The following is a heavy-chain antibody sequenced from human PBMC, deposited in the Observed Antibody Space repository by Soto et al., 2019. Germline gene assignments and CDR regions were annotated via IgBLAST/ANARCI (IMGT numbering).Heavy chain of an antibody. V-gene: IGHV1-18*01. CDR3: ALSSAVGSRNYVFDI. CDR1: GYTFTSYG. D-gene: IGHD6-13*01. CDR2: ISAYNGNT. Sequence: ASVKVSCKASGYTFTSYGISWVRQAPGQGLEWMGWISAYNGNTNYAQKLQGRVTMTTDTSTSTAYMELRSLSSDDTAFFSCALSSAVGSRNYVFDIWGQGKMVTVS. J-gene: IGHJ3*02.